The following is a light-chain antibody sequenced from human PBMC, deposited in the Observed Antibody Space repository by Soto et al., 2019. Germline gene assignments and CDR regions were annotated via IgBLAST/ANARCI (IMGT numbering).Light chain of an antibody. CDR1: QSISVTY. Sequence: EIVLTPSPGTLSLSPVERATLSCRASQSISVTYLAWYQPKPGQAPRLLIYTTSIRATGIPARFSGSGSGTDFTLTISSLEPEDFAVYYCQQRSNWPITFGQGTRLEIK. V-gene: IGKV3-11*01. CDR3: QQRSNWPIT. J-gene: IGKJ5*01. CDR2: TTS.